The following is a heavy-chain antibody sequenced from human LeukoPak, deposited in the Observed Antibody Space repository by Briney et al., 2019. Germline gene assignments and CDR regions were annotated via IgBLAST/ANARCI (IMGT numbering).Heavy chain of an antibody. J-gene: IGHJ4*02. V-gene: IGHV3-30*03. D-gene: IGHD6-13*01. CDR2: ISYDGSNK. CDR3: AREYSSSWYPYYFDY. CDR1: GFILSTYS. Sequence: GGSLRLSCAASGFILSTYSMNWVRQAPGKGLEWVAVISYDGSNKYYADSVKGRFTISRDNSKNALYLQMNSLRAEDTAVYYCAREYSSSWYPYYFDYWGQGTLVTVSS.